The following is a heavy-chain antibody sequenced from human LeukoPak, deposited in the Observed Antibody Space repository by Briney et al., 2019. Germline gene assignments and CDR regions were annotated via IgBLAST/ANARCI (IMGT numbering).Heavy chain of an antibody. CDR2: IYYSGST. CDR3: ARSFGVVLDY. V-gene: IGHV4-30-4*08. Sequence: TSETLSLTCTVSGGSISSGDYYWSWIRQPPGKGLEWIGYIYYSGSTHYNPSLKSRVTISVDTSKNQFSLKLSSVTAADTAVYYCARSFGVVLDYWGQGTLVTVSS. J-gene: IGHJ4*02. D-gene: IGHD3-3*01. CDR1: GGSISSGDYY.